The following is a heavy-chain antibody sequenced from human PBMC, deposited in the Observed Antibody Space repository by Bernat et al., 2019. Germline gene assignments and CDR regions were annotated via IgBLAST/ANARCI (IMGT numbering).Heavy chain of an antibody. CDR2: VSGSGGST. CDR3: AKGRIYCSSTSCYALYYYCYYMEV. Sequence: EVQLLESGGGLVQPGGSLRLSCAASGFTFSSYAMSWVRQAPGKGLEWVSAVSGSGGSTYYADSVKGRFTISRDNSKNTLYLQMNSLRAEDTAVYYCAKGRIYCSSTSCYALYYYCYYMEVWGKGTTVTVSS. V-gene: IGHV3-23*01. D-gene: IGHD2-2*01. J-gene: IGHJ6*03. CDR1: GFTFSSYA.